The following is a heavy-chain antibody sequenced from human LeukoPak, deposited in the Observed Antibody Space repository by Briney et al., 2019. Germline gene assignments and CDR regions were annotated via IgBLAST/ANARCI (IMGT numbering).Heavy chain of an antibody. Sequence: KPSGTLSLTCTVSGYSISSGYYWGWIRQPPGKGLEWIGSIYHSGSTYYNPSLKSRVTISVDTSKNQFSLKLSSVTAADTAVYYCARDLDRVPEVNWFDPWGQGTLVTVSS. CDR1: GYSISSGYY. V-gene: IGHV4-38-2*02. CDR3: ARDLDRVPEVNWFDP. J-gene: IGHJ5*02. D-gene: IGHD2-2*01. CDR2: IYHSGST.